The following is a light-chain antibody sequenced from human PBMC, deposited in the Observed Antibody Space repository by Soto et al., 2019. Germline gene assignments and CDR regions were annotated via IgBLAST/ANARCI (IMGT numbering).Light chain of an antibody. CDR1: QTVTNNY. CDR3: QPCATSPLT. J-gene: IGKJ1*01. Sequence: EIVLTQPPGTLSLSPGERATLFCRASQTVTNNYIAWYQQKPGQPPRLLIDDASRRASGIPDRFSGSGSGTDFTLTISRLEPEDFAVYYCQPCATSPLTFGQGTKVDIK. V-gene: IGKV3-20*01. CDR2: DAS.